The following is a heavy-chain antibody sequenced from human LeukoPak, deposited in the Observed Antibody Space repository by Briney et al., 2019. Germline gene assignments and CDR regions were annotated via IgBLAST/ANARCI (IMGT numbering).Heavy chain of an antibody. Sequence: ASVKVSCKASGYIFTGYYMHWVRQAPGQGLEWMGWINPNSGGTNYAQKFQGRVTMTRDTSISTAYMELSRLRSDDTAVYYCARRMIVANNWFDPWGQGTLVTVSS. D-gene: IGHD3-22*01. CDR2: INPNSGGT. J-gene: IGHJ5*02. CDR3: ARRMIVANNWFDP. V-gene: IGHV1-2*02. CDR1: GYIFTGYY.